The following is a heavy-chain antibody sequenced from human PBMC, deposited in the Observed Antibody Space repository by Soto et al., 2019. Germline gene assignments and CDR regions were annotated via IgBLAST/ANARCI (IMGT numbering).Heavy chain of an antibody. CDR2: IYYSGST. J-gene: IGHJ5*02. D-gene: IGHD5-12*01. Sequence: QLQLQESGPGLVKPSETLSLTCTVSGGSISSSSYYWGWIRQPPGKGLEWIGSIYYSGSTYYNPSLRSRVTISVDTSKNQFSLKLSSVSAADTAVYYCASTQPAGDWEWLLTWGWFDPWGQGTLVTVSS. V-gene: IGHV4-39*01. CDR3: ASTQPAGDWEWLLTWGWFDP. CDR1: GGSISSSSYY.